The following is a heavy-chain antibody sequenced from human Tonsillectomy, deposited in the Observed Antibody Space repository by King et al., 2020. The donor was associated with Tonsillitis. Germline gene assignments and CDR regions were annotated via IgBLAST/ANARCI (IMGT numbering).Heavy chain of an antibody. Sequence: VQLQESGPGLVKPSETLSLTCTVSGDSINDRYWTWVRQPPGKGLEWIGSVYYTGTTTYSPSLKSRVSMSVDMSKNQFSLEMTSVTAADTAIYYCTSVGGGGLLHYWGQGSLVTDSS. V-gene: IGHV4-59*11. CDR3: TSVGGGGLLHY. J-gene: IGHJ4*02. CDR2: VYYTGTT. CDR1: GDSINDRY. D-gene: IGHD1-26*01.